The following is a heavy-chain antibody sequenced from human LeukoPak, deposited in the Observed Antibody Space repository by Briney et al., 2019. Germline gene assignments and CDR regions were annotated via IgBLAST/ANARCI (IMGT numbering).Heavy chain of an antibody. Sequence: KTSETLSLTCTVSGGSISSYYWSWIRQPPGKGLEWSGYIYYSGSANYNPSFKSRVTISVDTSKNQFSLKLSSVTAADTAVYYCARGPSYYDSSGYFPFDYWGQGTLVTVSS. CDR3: ARGPSYYDSSGYFPFDY. D-gene: IGHD3-22*01. V-gene: IGHV4-59*01. CDR1: GGSISSYY. CDR2: IYYSGSA. J-gene: IGHJ4*02.